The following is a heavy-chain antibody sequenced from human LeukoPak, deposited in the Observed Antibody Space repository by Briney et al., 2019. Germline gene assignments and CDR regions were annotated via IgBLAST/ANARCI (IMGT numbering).Heavy chain of an antibody. CDR1: GFSISSSY. V-gene: IGHV3-66*02. Sequence: PGGSLRLSCVASGFSISSSYMTWARQAPGKGLEWVSLLYSDDSAYYADSVKGRFTISRDNSKSTLYLQVDTLRAEDTAIYYCARDPWVGSTTLHWGQGILVTVSS. J-gene: IGHJ4*02. D-gene: IGHD1-26*01. CDR2: LYSDDSA. CDR3: ARDPWVGSTTLH.